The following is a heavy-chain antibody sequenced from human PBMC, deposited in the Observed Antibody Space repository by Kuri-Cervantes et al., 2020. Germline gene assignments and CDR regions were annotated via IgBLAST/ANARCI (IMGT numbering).Heavy chain of an antibody. CDR3: ATLRGFTDYGDFYWYFDL. CDR2: ISYDGSNK. V-gene: IGHV3-30*05. J-gene: IGHJ2*01. Sequence: GESLKISCAASGFTFSSYWMSWVRQAPGKGLEWVAVISYDGSNKYYADSVKGRFTISRDNAKNTLSLQMNSLRVEGTAVYYCATLRGFTDYGDFYWYFDLWGRGTLVTVSS. CDR1: GFTFSSYW. D-gene: IGHD4-17*01.